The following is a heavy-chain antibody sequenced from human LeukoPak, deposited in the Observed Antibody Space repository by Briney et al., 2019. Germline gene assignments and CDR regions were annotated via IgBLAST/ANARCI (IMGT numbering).Heavy chain of an antibody. Sequence: GGSLRLSCAASGFTFSSYAMSWVRQAPGKGLEWVAVISYDGSNKYYADSVKGRFTISRDNSKNTLYLQMNSLRAEDTAVYYCVTGIAVAGMVGTWGQGTLVTVSS. CDR2: ISYDGSNK. CDR3: VTGIAVAGMVGT. V-gene: IGHV3-30*03. D-gene: IGHD6-19*01. CDR1: GFTFSSYA. J-gene: IGHJ4*02.